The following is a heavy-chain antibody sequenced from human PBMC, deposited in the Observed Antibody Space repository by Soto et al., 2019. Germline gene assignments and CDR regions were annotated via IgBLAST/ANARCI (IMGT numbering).Heavy chain of an antibody. CDR3: AGDGGVQLWFSY. J-gene: IGHJ4*02. CDR2: INPNSGCT. Sequence: SVKFSHKTSAYTVTGYYMHLVRQAPGQGLELMGWINPNSGCTNYAQKLQGRVTMTRDTSITTAYMELSRLRSDDTAVYYCAGDGGVQLWFSYWGQGTLVIVFS. V-gene: IGHV1-2*02. D-gene: IGHD5-18*01. CDR1: AYTVTGYY.